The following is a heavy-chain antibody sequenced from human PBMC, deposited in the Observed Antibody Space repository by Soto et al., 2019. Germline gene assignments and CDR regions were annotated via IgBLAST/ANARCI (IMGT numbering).Heavy chain of an antibody. CDR1: GGSISSGGYY. Sequence: PSETLSLTCTVSGGSISSGGYYWSWIRQHPGKGLELIGYIYYSGSTYYNPSLKSRVTISVDTSKNQFSLKLSSVTAADTAVYYCARDTQGYYDSSGSLDYWGQGTLVTVSS. CDR3: ARDTQGYYDSSGSLDY. D-gene: IGHD3-22*01. J-gene: IGHJ4*02. V-gene: IGHV4-31*03. CDR2: IYYSGST.